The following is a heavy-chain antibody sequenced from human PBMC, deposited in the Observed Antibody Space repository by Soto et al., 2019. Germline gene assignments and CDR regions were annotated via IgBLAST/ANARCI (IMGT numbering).Heavy chain of an antibody. Sequence: ASVKVSCKTFGYTFITYGISWVRQAPGQGLDWMGWIRAYNGETNYAQNFQGRVTMTTDTSTSTAYMELRSLRSDDTAMYYCARGLGYDAEDYWGQGTLVTVSS. J-gene: IGHJ4*02. D-gene: IGHD2-2*01. CDR2: IRAYNGET. CDR1: GYTFITYG. V-gene: IGHV1-18*01. CDR3: ARGLGYDAEDY.